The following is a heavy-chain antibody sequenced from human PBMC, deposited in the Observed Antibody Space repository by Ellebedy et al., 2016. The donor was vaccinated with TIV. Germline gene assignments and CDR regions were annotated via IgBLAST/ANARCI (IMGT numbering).Heavy chain of an antibody. J-gene: IGHJ4*02. Sequence: GESLKISCAASGFTFNTYSMNWVRQAPGKGLEWISYISRSSRNIYHADSVKGRFTISRDNAKNSLYLQMNSLRDEDTAVYYCAREVVGGTYSLFDYWGQGTLVTVTS. CDR3: AREVVGGTYSLFDY. V-gene: IGHV3-48*02. CDR1: GFTFNTYS. D-gene: IGHD1-26*01. CDR2: ISRSSRNI.